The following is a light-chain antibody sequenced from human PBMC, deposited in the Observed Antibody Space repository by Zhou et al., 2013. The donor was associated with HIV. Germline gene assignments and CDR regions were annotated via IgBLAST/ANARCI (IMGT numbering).Light chain of an antibody. CDR1: QSISNY. CDR2: SAS. CDR3: QQGYTTPGT. V-gene: IGKV1-39*01. J-gene: IGKJ5*01. Sequence: DILMTQSPSSLSASVGDRVTITCRTSQSISNYLNWYQQKPGKAPKLLIYSASRLQSGVPSRFSGDESGTDFTLTISSLQPEDFATYYCQQGYTTPGTFGQGTRLEIQ.